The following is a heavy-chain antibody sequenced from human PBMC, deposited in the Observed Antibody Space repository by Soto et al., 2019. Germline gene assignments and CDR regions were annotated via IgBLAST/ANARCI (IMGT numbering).Heavy chain of an antibody. J-gene: IGHJ4*02. CDR3: ARGSGYDFALDY. D-gene: IGHD5-12*01. Sequence: PSETLSLTCTVSGGSVSSGSYYGIWIRQPPGKGLEWIGYIYYSGSTNYNPSLKSRVTISVDTSKNQFSLKLSSVTAADTAVYYCARGSGYDFALDYWGQGTLVTVSS. CDR1: GGSVSSGSYY. CDR2: IYYSGST. V-gene: IGHV4-61*01.